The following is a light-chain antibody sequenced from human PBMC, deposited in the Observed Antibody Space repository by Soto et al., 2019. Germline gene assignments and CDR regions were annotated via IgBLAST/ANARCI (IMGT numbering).Light chain of an antibody. CDR1: QSISIY. CDR2: DAS. CDR3: QQYGTSPEWT. V-gene: IGKV1-5*01. J-gene: IGKJ1*01. Sequence: QMAQAPSSLSASVGDRVTITGRASQSISIYLAWYQQKPGKAPKLLIYDASSLESGVPSRFSGSGSGTDFTLTISRLEPEDFAVYYCQQYGTSPEWTVGQGTKVDIK.